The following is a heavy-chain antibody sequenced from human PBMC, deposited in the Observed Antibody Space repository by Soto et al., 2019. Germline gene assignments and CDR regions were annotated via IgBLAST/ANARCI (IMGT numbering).Heavy chain of an antibody. J-gene: IGHJ6*02. D-gene: IGHD6-13*01. CDR2: IWYDGSNK. CDR3: ARDRYSSSYYGMDV. Sequence: QVQLVESGGGVVQPGRSLRLSCAASGFTFSSYGMHWVRQAPGKGLEWVAVIWYDGSNKYYADSVKGRFTISRDNSKNTPYLQMNSLRAEDTAVYYCARDRYSSSYYGMDVWGQGTTVTVSS. CDR1: GFTFSSYG. V-gene: IGHV3-33*01.